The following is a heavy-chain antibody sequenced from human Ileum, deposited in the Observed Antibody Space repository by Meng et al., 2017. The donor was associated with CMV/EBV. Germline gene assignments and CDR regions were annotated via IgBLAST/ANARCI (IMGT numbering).Heavy chain of an antibody. CDR1: NSAFSDYY. CDR3: ARASPQRRFLSY. J-gene: IGHJ4*02. Sequence: QVQLQQWGAGQLKPSETLSLVCAVHNSAFSDYYWTWMRQSPGKGLEWIGEINNRGSTNYNPSLKSRVTISIDTSRNQFSLKLTSMTAADTAVYYCARASPQRRFLSYWGQGTLVTVSS. D-gene: IGHD3-3*01. CDR2: INNRGST. V-gene: IGHV4-34*01.